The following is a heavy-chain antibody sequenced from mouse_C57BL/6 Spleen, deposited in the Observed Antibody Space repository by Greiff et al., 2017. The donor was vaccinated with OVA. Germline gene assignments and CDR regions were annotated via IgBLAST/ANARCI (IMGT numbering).Heavy chain of an antibody. D-gene: IGHD1-2*01. J-gene: IGHJ4*01. CDR2: IHPNSGST. Sequence: VQLQQPGAELVKPGASVKLSCKASGYTFTSYWMHWVKQRPGQGLEWIGMIHPNSGSTNYNEKFKSKATLTVDKSSSTAYMQLSSLTSEDSAVYYCARTRFTTAFYDMDDWGKGTSVTVAS. V-gene: IGHV1-64*01. CDR1: GYTFTSYW. CDR3: ARTRFTTAFYDMDD.